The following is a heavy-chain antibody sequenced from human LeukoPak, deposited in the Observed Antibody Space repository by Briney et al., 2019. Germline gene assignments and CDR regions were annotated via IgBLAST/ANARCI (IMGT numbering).Heavy chain of an antibody. CDR3: ARTAYYDFWSGYYTSLGYYFDY. J-gene: IGHJ4*02. V-gene: IGHV3-53*01. CDR1: GFTVSSNY. CDR2: IYSGGST. Sequence: SGGSLRLSCAASGFTVSSNYMSWVRQAPGKGLEWVSVIYSGGSTYYADSVKGRFTISRDNSKNTLYLQMNSLRAEDTAVYYCARTAYYDFWSGYYTSLGYYFDYWGQGTLVTVSS. D-gene: IGHD3-3*01.